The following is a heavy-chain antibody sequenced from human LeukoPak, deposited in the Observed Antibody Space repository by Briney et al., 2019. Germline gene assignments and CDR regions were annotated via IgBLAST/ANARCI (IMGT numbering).Heavy chain of an antibody. D-gene: IGHD3-10*01. Sequence: SETLSLTCTVSGGSISSFYWSWIRQPPGKGLEWIGYIYYSGSTNYNPSLKSRVTISVDTSKKHFSLKLRSVTAADTAVYYCARHMVRGVTDFDHWGQGTLVTVSS. CDR3: ARHMVRGVTDFDH. J-gene: IGHJ4*02. CDR2: IYYSGST. V-gene: IGHV4-59*08. CDR1: GGSISSFY.